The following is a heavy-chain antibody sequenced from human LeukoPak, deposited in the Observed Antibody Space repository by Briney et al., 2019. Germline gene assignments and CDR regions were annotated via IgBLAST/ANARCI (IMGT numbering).Heavy chain of an antibody. CDR2: ISTSGRTI. V-gene: IGHV3-48*01. J-gene: IGHJ4*02. Sequence: GGSLRLSCSASGFTFSNYNMNWVRQAPGTGLEWISDISTSGRTIYYANSVKGRFTISRDNAKNSLYLQMNSLRAEDTAVYYCIYWAGTADGFNGPFDFWGQGTLVTVSS. CDR1: GFTFSNYN. D-gene: IGHD6-13*01. CDR3: IYWAGTADGFNGPFDF.